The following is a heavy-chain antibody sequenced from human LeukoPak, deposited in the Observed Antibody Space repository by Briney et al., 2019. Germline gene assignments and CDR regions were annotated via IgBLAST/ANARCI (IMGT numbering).Heavy chain of an antibody. V-gene: IGHV1-69*13. J-gene: IGHJ6*02. Sequence: ASVKVSCKASGGTFSSYAISWVRQAPGQGLGWMGGIIPIFGTANYAQKFQGRVTITADESTSTAYMELSSLRSEDTAVYYCATRGRYYPPHYYYYYGMDVWGQGTTVTVSS. CDR3: ATRGRYYPPHYYYYYGMDV. CDR2: IIPIFGTA. D-gene: IGHD3-10*01. CDR1: GGTFSSYA.